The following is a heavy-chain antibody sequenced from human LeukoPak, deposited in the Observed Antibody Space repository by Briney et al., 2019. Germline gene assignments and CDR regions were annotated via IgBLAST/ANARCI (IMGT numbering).Heavy chain of an antibody. CDR3: ARHISGDLTYYDFWSGYPPGWFDP. CDR1: GGSISSSSYY. CDR2: IYYSGST. V-gene: IGHV4-39*01. Sequence: SETLSLTCTVSGGSISSSSYYWGWIRQPPGKGLEWIGSIYYSGSTYYNPSLKSRVTISVDTSKNQFSLKLSSVTAADTAVYYCARHISGDLTYYDFWSGYPPGWFDPWGQGTLVTVSS. J-gene: IGHJ5*02. D-gene: IGHD3-3*01.